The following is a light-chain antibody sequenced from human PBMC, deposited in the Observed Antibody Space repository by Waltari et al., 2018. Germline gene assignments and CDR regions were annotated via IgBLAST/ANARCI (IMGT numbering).Light chain of an antibody. CDR1: QSILTY. Sequence: DIQMTQSPSSLSASVGDRVTITCRPSQSILTYLNWYQQKPGKVPKVLIFAVSTLQRGVPSRFSGSGSGTDFTLTISSLQPEDFATYYCQQTYSVPLTFGGGTKVEVK. J-gene: IGKJ4*01. CDR3: QQTYSVPLT. CDR2: AVS. V-gene: IGKV1-39*01.